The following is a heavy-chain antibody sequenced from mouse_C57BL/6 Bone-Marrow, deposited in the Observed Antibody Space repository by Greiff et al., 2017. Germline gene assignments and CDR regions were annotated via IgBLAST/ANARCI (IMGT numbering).Heavy chain of an antibody. V-gene: IGHV1-53*01. Sequence: QVQLQQPGTELVKPGASVKLSCKASGYTFTSYWMHWVKQRPGQGLEWIGNINPSNGGTNYNEKFKSKATLTVDKSSSTAYMQVSSMTSEDSAVYYCARGWVRYAMDYWGQGTSVTVSS. CDR2: INPSNGGT. CDR3: ARGWVRYAMDY. CDR1: GYTFTSYW. J-gene: IGHJ4*01. D-gene: IGHD2-1*01.